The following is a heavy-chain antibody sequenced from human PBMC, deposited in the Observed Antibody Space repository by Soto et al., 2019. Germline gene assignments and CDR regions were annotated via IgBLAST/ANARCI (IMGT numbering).Heavy chain of an antibody. CDR2: ISGSGGST. Sequence: PGVSLRLSCAASGFTFSSYAMSWVRQAPGKGLEWVSAISGSGGSTYYADSVKGRFTISRDNSKNTLYLQMNSLRAEDTAVYYCAKSGHPRVADYYYYYMDVWGKGTTVTVSS. V-gene: IGHV3-23*01. CDR1: GFTFSSYA. D-gene: IGHD1-26*01. CDR3: AKSGHPRVADYYYYYMDV. J-gene: IGHJ6*03.